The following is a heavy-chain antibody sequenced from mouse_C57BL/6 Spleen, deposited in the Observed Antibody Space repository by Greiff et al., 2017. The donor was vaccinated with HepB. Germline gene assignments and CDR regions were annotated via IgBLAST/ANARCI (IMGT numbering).Heavy chain of an antibody. CDR1: GYAFSSYW. CDR2: IYPGDGDT. D-gene: IGHD2-2*01. V-gene: IGHV1-80*01. J-gene: IGHJ2*01. CDR3: ARWADGYDPFDY. Sequence: VQLQQSGAELVKPGASVKISCKASGYAFSSYWMNWVKQRPGKGLEWIGQIYPGDGDTNYNGKFKGKATLTADKSSSTAYMQLSSLTSEDSAVYFCARWADGYDPFDYWGQGTTLTVSS.